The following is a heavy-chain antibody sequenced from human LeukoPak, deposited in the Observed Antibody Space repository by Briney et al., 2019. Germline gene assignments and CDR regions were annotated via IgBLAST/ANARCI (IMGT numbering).Heavy chain of an antibody. CDR1: GFTFSSYA. CDR3: ARARRELRYFDWFDY. Sequence: GGSLRLSCAASGFTFSSYAMHWVRQAPGKGLEWVAVISYDGTNKYYADSMKGRFTISRDNSKNTLYLQMNSLRAEDTAVYYCARARRELRYFDWFDYWGQGTLVTVSS. J-gene: IGHJ4*02. V-gene: IGHV3-30-3*01. CDR2: ISYDGTNK. D-gene: IGHD3-9*01.